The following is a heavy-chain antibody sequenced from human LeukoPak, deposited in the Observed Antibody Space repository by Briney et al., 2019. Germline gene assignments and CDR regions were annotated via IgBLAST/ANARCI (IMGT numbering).Heavy chain of an antibody. Sequence: SETLSLTYAVSGGSFSGYFWSWIRQPPGKGLEWIGEINPSGSANYNPSLKSRVTISVDTSKNQFSLKLSSVTAADTAVYYCARFGTYWGQGTLVTVSS. CDR2: INPSGSA. CDR3: ARFGTY. CDR1: GGSFSGYF. D-gene: IGHD3-10*01. J-gene: IGHJ4*02. V-gene: IGHV4-34*01.